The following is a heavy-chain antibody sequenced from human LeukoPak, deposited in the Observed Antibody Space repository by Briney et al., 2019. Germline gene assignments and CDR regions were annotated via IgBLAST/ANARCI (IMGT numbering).Heavy chain of an antibody. J-gene: IGHJ4*02. V-gene: IGHV1-8*01. CDR3: ARGRGRIYYFDY. CDR2: MNPNSGNT. D-gene: IGHD2/OR15-2a*01. Sequence: ASVKVSCKASGYTFTSYDINWVRQATGQGLEWMGWMNPNSGNTGYAQKFQGRVTMTRNTSISTAYMELSSLRSEDTAVYYCARGRGRIYYFDYWGQGTLVTVSS. CDR1: GYTFTSYD.